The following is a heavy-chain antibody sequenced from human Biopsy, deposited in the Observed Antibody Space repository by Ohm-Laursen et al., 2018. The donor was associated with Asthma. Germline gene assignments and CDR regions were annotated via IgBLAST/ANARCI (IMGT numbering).Heavy chain of an antibody. CDR2: ISSRGSNL. Sequence: SLRLSCTASGFGFSDYYMMWIRQAPGKGLEWVAYISSRGSNLYYADSVKGRFTISRDNPKKSAYLQLDSLRVEDTAVYYCARGYSTSWYFGYWGQGTVVTVSS. D-gene: IGHD6-13*01. CDR3: ARGYSTSWYFGY. V-gene: IGHV3-11*01. CDR1: GFGFSDYY. J-gene: IGHJ4*02.